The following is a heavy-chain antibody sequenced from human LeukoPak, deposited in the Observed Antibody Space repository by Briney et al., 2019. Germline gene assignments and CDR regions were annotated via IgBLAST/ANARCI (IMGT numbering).Heavy chain of an antibody. D-gene: IGHD2-2*01. CDR1: GGSISSSSYY. CDR3: ARLRYCSSTSCPAHSSYMDV. V-gene: IGHV4-39*07. J-gene: IGHJ6*03. CDR2: IYYSGST. Sequence: KPSETLSLTCTVSGGSISSSSYYWGWIRQPPGKGLEWIGSIYYSGSTYYNPSLKSRVTISVDTSKNQFSLKLSSVTAADTAVYYCARLRYCSSTSCPAHSSYMDVWGKGTTVTVSS.